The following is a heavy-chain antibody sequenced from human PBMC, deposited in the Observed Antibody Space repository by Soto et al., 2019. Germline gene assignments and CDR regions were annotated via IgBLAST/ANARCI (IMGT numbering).Heavy chain of an antibody. Sequence: PGGSLRLSCAASGFTFSSYGMSWVRQAPGKGLTWVSSISGSGGSTYTADSVKGRFTISRDNSKNTLYLQMNSLRVEDTAVYYCAKDHTGPLYYHDMDVWGQGTTVTVSS. CDR1: GFTFSSYG. V-gene: IGHV3-23*01. J-gene: IGHJ6*02. CDR3: AKDHTGPLYYHDMDV. D-gene: IGHD2-8*02. CDR2: ISGSGGST.